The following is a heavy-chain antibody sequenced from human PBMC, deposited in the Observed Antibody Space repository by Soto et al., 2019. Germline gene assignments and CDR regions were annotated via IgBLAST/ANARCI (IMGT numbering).Heavy chain of an antibody. J-gene: IGHJ4*02. CDR3: AHSPATGVTCYLFDY. D-gene: IGHD2-15*01. CDR2: IYWDDVK. CDR1: GFSPSTSGVG. V-gene: IGHV2-5*02. Sequence: QITLKESGPTLVKPTQTLTLTCSISGFSPSTSGVGVGWIRQPPGKYLEWLALIYWDDVKRYNPSLATRLTITKDNFRSQVVLTMTNMDPVDTATYYCAHSPATGVTCYLFDYWGQGTLVTVSS.